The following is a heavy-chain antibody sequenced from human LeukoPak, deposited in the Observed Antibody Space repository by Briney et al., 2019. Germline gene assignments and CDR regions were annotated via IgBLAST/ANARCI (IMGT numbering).Heavy chain of an antibody. CDR2: INPNSGGT. D-gene: IGHD2-2*01. Sequence: ASVKVSCKASGYTFTGYYMHWVRQAPGQGLEWMGWINPNSGGTNYAQKFQGRVTMTRDTSISTAYMELSRLRSDDTAVYYCARVKYCSSTSCYGYFDYWGQGTLVTVSS. V-gene: IGHV1-2*02. CDR1: GYTFTGYY. CDR3: ARVKYCSSTSCYGYFDY. J-gene: IGHJ4*02.